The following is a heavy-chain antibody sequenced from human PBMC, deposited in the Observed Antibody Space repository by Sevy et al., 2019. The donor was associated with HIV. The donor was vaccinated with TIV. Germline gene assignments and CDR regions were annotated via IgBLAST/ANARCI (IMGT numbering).Heavy chain of an antibody. V-gene: IGHV3-21*01. CDR2: ISSSSSYI. CDR3: ARDRELLWFGEFDP. J-gene: IGHJ5*02. D-gene: IGHD3-10*01. Sequence: GGSLRLSCAASGFTFSSYSMNWVRQAPGKGLEWVSSISSSSSYIYYADSVKGRFTISRDNAKNSRYLQMNSLRAEDTAVYYCARDRELLWFGEFDPWGQGTLVTVSS. CDR1: GFTFSSYS.